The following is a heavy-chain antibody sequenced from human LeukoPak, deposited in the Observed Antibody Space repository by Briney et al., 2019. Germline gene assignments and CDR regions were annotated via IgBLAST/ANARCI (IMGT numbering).Heavy chain of an antibody. D-gene: IGHD3-10*01. V-gene: IGHV4-39*01. CDR2: VYYSGST. Sequence: SETLSLTCTVSGASVRSGYFYWGWIRQPPGKNLEWIGSVYYSGSTYYNPSLESRLTISVDKSKNQFSLKLNSVTDEDTALYYCARIGTLNYYMDGWGNGTTVTVAS. J-gene: IGHJ6*03. CDR1: GASVRSGYFY. CDR3: ARIGTLNYYMDG.